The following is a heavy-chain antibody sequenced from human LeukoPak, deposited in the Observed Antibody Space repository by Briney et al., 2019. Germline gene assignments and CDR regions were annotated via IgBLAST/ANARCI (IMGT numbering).Heavy chain of an antibody. CDR2: IYPGDSDT. CDR3: ARRYCSGGSCYSSFDP. V-gene: IGHV5-51*01. J-gene: IGHJ5*02. CDR1: GYSFTSYW. D-gene: IGHD2-15*01. Sequence: GESLKISCKGSGYSFTSYWIGWVRQMPGKGLEWMGIIYPGDSDTRYSPSFQGQVTISADKSISTAYLQWSSLKASDTAMYDCARRYCSGGSCYSSFDPWGQGTLVTVSS.